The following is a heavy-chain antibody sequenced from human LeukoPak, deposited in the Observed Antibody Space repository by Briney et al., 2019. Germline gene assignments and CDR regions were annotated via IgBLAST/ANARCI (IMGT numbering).Heavy chain of an antibody. J-gene: IGHJ4*02. CDR3: ARDRRDY. Sequence: GSLRLSCAASGFTFSSYAMHWVRQAPGKGLEWVAVISYDGSNKYYADSVKGRFTISRDNSKNTLYLQMNSLRAEDTAVYYCARDRRDYWGQGTLVTVSS. CDR1: GFTFSSYA. CDR2: ISYDGSNK. V-gene: IGHV3-30*04.